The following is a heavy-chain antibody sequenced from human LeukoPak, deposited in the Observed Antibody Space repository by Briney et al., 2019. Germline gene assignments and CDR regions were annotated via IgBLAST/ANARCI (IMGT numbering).Heavy chain of an antibody. CDR3: ARLDDGGSGTGF. V-gene: IGHV3-53*01. Sequence: GGSLRLSCAASGFTVSSSYMSWVRQAPGKGLEWVSVIYSGGSTYYADSVKGRFTISRDNSKNTLYLQMNSLRNEDTAVYYCARLDDGGSGTGFWGQGTLVTVSS. CDR1: GFTVSSSY. CDR2: IYSGGST. J-gene: IGHJ4*02. D-gene: IGHD6-19*01.